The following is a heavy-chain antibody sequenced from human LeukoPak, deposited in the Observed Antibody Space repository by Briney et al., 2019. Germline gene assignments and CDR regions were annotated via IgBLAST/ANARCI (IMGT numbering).Heavy chain of an antibody. D-gene: IGHD2-21*01. V-gene: IGHV3-21*01. CDR2: ISSSSSYI. CDR1: GFTFSSYS. CDR3: VRDPGGGGARGHNWFDL. J-gene: IGHJ5*02. Sequence: KPGGSLRLSCAASGFTFSSYSMNWVRQAPGKGLEWVSSISSSSSYIYYADSVKGRFTISRDNTKNTMYLQMNSLRAEDTAVYYCVRDPGGGGARGHNWFDLWGQGTLVTVSS.